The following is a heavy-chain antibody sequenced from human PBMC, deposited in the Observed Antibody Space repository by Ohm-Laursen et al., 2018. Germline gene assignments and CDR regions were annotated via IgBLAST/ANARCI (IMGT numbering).Heavy chain of an antibody. V-gene: IGHV3-23*01. D-gene: IGHD3-22*01. CDR2: ISGSGGST. CDR3: AKGAYYYDSSGYYPDY. CDR1: GFTFSSYA. Sequence: SLRLSCAASGFTFSSYAMSWARQAPGKGLEWVSAISGSGGSTYYADSVKGRFTISRDNSKNTLYLQMNSLRAEDTAVYYCAKGAYYYDSSGYYPDYWGQGTLVTVSS. J-gene: IGHJ4*02.